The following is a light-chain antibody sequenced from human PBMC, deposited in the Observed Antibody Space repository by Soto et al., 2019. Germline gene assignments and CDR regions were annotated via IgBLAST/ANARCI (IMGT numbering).Light chain of an antibody. J-gene: IGLJ1*01. Sequence: QSVLTQPPSAFRSPGQTLTISRPGASSDGVGYNYVSWYQQHPGKAPKLMIYEVSKRPSGVPDRFSGSKSGNTASLTVSGLQAEDEADYYCSSYAGSNNPPYVFGTGTKVTVL. CDR1: SSDGVGYNY. V-gene: IGLV2-8*01. CDR3: SSYAGSNNPPYV. CDR2: EVS.